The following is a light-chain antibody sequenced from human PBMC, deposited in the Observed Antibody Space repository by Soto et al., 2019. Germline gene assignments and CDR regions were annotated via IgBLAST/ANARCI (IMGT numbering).Light chain of an antibody. CDR3: QQYGSFPYT. CDR1: QSVTSNY. J-gene: IGKJ2*01. Sequence: EIVMTQSPGTLSLSPGERVTLSCRASQSVTSNYLGWYQQRPGQAPRLLISGASSRATGVPDRFSGSGSGTDFTLTITRLDPEDFAVYYCQQYGSFPYTFGQGTKLEIK. CDR2: GAS. V-gene: IGKV3-20*01.